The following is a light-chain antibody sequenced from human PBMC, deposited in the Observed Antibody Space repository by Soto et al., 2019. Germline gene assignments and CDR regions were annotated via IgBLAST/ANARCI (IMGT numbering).Light chain of an antibody. CDR2: AAS. CDR1: QGIKND. V-gene: IGKV1-6*01. Sequence: AIQMTQSPSSLSASVGDRVTITCRASQGIKNDVAWYQQKPGKAPKLLIYAASSLQSGVPPRFSGSGSGTDFTLTISSPQPEDVATYYCLQDYTYPYTFGQGTKLEIK. J-gene: IGKJ2*01. CDR3: LQDYTYPYT.